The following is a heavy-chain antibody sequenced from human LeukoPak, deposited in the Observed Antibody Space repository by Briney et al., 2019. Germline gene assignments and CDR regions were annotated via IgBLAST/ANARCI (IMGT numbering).Heavy chain of an antibody. J-gene: IGHJ6*03. V-gene: IGHV4-39*07. CDR1: GGSISSSSYY. D-gene: IGHD1-1*01. Sequence: SETLSLTCTVSGGSISSSSYYWGWIRQPPGKGLEWIGSIYYSGSTYYNPSLKSRVTISVDTSKDQFSLKLSSVTAADTAVYYCARVKPGRGKYYYYMDVWGKGTTVTVSS. CDR2: IYYSGST. CDR3: ARVKPGRGKYYYYMDV.